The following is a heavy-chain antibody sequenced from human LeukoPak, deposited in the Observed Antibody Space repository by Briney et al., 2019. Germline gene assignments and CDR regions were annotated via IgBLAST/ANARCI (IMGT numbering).Heavy chain of an antibody. CDR3: ARGVAAPGTGGLSWFDP. D-gene: IGHD6-13*01. V-gene: IGHV4-59*01. CDR2: IYSSGST. Sequence: SETLSLTCTVSGGSIGSYYWSWIRQPPGKGLEWIRYIYSSGSTNYNPSLKSRVTIPLDASKNQFSLKLSFVTAADTAVYYCARGVAAPGTGGLSWFDPWGQGTLVTVSS. CDR1: GGSIGSYY. J-gene: IGHJ5*02.